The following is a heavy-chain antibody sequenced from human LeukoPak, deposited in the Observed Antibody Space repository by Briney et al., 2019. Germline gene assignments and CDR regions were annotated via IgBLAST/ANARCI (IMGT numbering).Heavy chain of an antibody. Sequence: SETLSLTCSVSGGSISSGDYYGSWIRQHPGKGLEWIGYIHYSGSTYYNPSLKSRVSISVSTSKNRFSLQLSSVTAADTAVYYCARVIGYDQLDYWGQGTLVTVSS. V-gene: IGHV4-31*03. J-gene: IGHJ4*02. CDR3: ARVIGYDQLDY. D-gene: IGHD5-12*01. CDR2: IHYSGST. CDR1: GGSISSGDYY.